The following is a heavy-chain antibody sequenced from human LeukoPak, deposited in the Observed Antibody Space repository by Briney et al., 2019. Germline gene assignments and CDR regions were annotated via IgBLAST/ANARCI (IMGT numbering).Heavy chain of an antibody. V-gene: IGHV1-69*13. Sequence: SVKVSCKASGGTFSSYAISRVRQAPGQGLEWMGGSIPIFGTANYAQKFQGRVTITAAESTSTAYMELSSLRSEDTAVYYCARGPPVSYSSGWYYFDYWGQGTLVTVSS. CDR2: SIPIFGTA. CDR1: GGTFSSYA. CDR3: ARGPPVSYSSGWYYFDY. J-gene: IGHJ4*02. D-gene: IGHD6-19*01.